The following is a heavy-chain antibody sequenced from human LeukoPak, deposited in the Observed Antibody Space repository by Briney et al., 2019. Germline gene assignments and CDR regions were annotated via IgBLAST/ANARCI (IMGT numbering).Heavy chain of an antibody. Sequence: SETLSLTCAVSGYSISSGYYWGWIRQPPGKGLEWIGSIYYSGSTYYNPSLKSRVTISVDTSKNQFSLKLSSVTAADTAVYYCARRGVGATSVFDYWGQGTLVTVSS. D-gene: IGHD1-26*01. J-gene: IGHJ4*02. CDR2: IYYSGST. CDR3: ARRGVGATSVFDY. V-gene: IGHV4-38-2*01. CDR1: GYSISSGYY.